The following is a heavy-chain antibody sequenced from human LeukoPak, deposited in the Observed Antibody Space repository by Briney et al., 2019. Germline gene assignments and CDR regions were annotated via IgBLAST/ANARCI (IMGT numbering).Heavy chain of an antibody. V-gene: IGHV3-30*02. J-gene: IGHJ4*02. CDR1: GFTFSSYG. Sequence: GGSLRLSCAASGFTFSSYGMHWFRQAPGKGLEWVAFIRYDGSNKYYADSVKGRFTISRDNSKNTLYLQMNSLRAEDTAVYYCAKDAACSSTSCPFDYWGQGTLVTVSS. CDR3: AKDAACSSTSCPFDY. D-gene: IGHD2-2*01. CDR2: IRYDGSNK.